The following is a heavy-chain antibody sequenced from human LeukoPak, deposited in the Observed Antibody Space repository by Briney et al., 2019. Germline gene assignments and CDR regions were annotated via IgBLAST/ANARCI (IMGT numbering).Heavy chain of an antibody. CDR2: ISGSGAST. V-gene: IGHV3-23*01. Sequence: GGSLRLSCAASGFTFSRFAMNWVRQAPGKGLEWISGISGSGASTYYADSVTGRFTISRDNSRNTLYLQMNSLRGDDTAVYYCAKDVGKWESLHFFDYWGQGTLVTVSS. CDR1: GFTFSRFA. CDR3: AKDVGKWESLHFFDY. J-gene: IGHJ4*02. D-gene: IGHD1-26*01.